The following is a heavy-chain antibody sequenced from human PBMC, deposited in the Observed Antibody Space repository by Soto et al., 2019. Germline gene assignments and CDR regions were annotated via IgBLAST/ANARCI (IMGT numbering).Heavy chain of an antibody. CDR3: AKDYYGSGSYFILAAGPNYYGMDV. V-gene: IGHV3-23*01. J-gene: IGHJ6*02. D-gene: IGHD3-10*01. CDR1: GFTFSSYA. Sequence: PGGSLRLSCAASGFTFSSYAMSWVRQAPGKGLEWVSAISGSGGSTYYADSVKGRFTISRDNSKNTLYLQMNSLRAEDTAVYYCAKDYYGSGSYFILAAGPNYYGMDVWGQGTTVTVSS. CDR2: ISGSGGST.